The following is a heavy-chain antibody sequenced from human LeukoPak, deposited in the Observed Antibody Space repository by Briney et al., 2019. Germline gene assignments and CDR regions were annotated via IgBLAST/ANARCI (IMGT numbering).Heavy chain of an antibody. J-gene: IGHJ4*02. CDR3: AKSHSEAQRGYFDY. Sequence: PGESLRLSCAASGFTFSGSAMTWVRQAPGKGLEWVSSISDNGDSTYYAASVTGRFTISRDNSMDTLYVQMHSLRAEDAAVYYCAKSHSEAQRGYFDYWGQGTLVTVSS. CDR1: GFTFSGSA. V-gene: IGHV3-23*01. D-gene: IGHD5-24*01. CDR2: ISDNGDST.